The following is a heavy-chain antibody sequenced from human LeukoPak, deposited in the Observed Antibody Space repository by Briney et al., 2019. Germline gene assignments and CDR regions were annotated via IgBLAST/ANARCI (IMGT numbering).Heavy chain of an antibody. V-gene: IGHV4-39*07. CDR2: IYYSGST. J-gene: IGHJ4*02. CDR3: AREVTMVRGVIMSPYYFDY. D-gene: IGHD3-10*01. CDR1: GGSISSSSYY. Sequence: PETLSLTCTVSGGSISSSSYYWGWIRQPPGKGLEWIGSIYYSGSTYYNPSLKSRVTISVDTSKNQFSLKLSSVTAADTAVYYCAREVTMVRGVIMSPYYFDYWGQGTLVTVSS.